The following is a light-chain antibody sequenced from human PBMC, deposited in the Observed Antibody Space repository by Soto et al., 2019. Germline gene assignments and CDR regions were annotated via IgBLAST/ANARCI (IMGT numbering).Light chain of an antibody. Sequence: EIVLTQSPGTLSLSPGERATISCRASQSVSSSFLAWYQQKPGQAPRLLLYGASSRSTGIPDRFSGSGSGTDFTLTISRLEPEDFAVYYCQQYDNSPLTFGGGTKGVIK. CDR3: QQYDNSPLT. V-gene: IGKV3-20*01. CDR2: GAS. CDR1: QSVSSSF. J-gene: IGKJ4*01.